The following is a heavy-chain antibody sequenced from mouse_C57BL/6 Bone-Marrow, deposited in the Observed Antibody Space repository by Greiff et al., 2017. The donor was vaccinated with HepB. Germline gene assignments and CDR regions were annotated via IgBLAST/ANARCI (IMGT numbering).Heavy chain of an antibody. CDR2: ISSGGSYT. J-gene: IGHJ4*01. CDR1: GFTFSSYG. D-gene: IGHD3-2*02. V-gene: IGHV5-6*01. Sequence: VQLQQSGGDLVKPGGSLKLSCAASGFTFSSYGMSWVRQTPDKRLEWVATISSGGSYTYYPDSVKGRFTISRDNAKNTLYLQTSSLKSEDTALYYCARRGAAQATYYYAMDYWGQGTSVTVSS. CDR3: ARRGAAQATYYYAMDY.